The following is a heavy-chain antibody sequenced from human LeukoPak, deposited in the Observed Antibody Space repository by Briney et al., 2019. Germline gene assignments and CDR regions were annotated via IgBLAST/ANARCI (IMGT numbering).Heavy chain of an antibody. CDR1: GFTFSSHW. Sequence: GGSLRLSCAASGFTFSSHWMTWVRQAPGKGLEGVANIKQDGSEEYYLDSVKGRFVISRDNAKNSVFLLMNSLRAEDTAVYYCVRERYSSGWSYWFDSWGQETLVTVSS. CDR3: VRERYSSGWSYWFDS. V-gene: IGHV3-7*03. J-gene: IGHJ5*01. D-gene: IGHD6-19*01. CDR2: IKQDGSEE.